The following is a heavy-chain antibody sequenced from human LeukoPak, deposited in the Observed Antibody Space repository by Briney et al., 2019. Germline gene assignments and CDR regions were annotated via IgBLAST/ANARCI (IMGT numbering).Heavy chain of an antibody. CDR2: IGTAGDT. J-gene: IGHJ4*02. CDR1: GFTFSSYD. V-gene: IGHV3-13*01. Sequence: PGGSLRLSCAASGFTFSSYDMHWVRQATGKGLEWVSAIGTAGDTYYPGSVKGRFTISRENAKNSLYLQMNSLRAGDTAVYYCARDDCRGGSCYGLWGQGTLVTVSS. D-gene: IGHD2-15*01. CDR3: ARDDCRGGSCYGL.